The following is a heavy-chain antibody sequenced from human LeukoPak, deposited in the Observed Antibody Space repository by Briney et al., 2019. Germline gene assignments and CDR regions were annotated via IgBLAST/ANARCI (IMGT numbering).Heavy chain of an antibody. CDR1: GYTFTGYY. Sequence: GASVKVSCKASGYTFTGYYMHWVRQAPGQGLEWMGWINPNSGGTNYAQKFQGRVTMTRDTSISTAYMELSRLRSDDTAVYYCARVRFDYVWGSYRPLNFDYWGQGTLVTVSS. V-gene: IGHV1-2*02. CDR3: ARVRFDYVWGSYRPLNFDY. D-gene: IGHD3-16*02. J-gene: IGHJ4*02. CDR2: INPNSGGT.